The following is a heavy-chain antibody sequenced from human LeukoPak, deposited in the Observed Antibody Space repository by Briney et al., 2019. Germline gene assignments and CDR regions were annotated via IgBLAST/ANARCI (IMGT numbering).Heavy chain of an antibody. CDR3: ARHRYFQL. CDR2: IFPADSDT. Sequence: GESLKISCKASGYSFNAYWFAWVRQMPGKGLEWMGIIFPADSDTRYSPSFQGQVTISVDKSINTAYLQWSSLKASDTAMYYCARHRYFQLWGQGTLVTVSS. J-gene: IGHJ1*01. CDR1: GYSFNAYW. V-gene: IGHV5-51*01.